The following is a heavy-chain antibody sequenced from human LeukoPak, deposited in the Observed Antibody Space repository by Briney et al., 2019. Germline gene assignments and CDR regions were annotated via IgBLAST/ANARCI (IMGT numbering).Heavy chain of an antibody. Sequence: ASVKVSCKASGGTFSSYAISWVRQAPGQGLEWMGGIIPIFGTANYAQKFQGRVTITADESTSTAYMELSSLRSEDTAVYYCARDLGDSSGYYYYMDVWGKGTTVTISS. D-gene: IGHD3-22*01. V-gene: IGHV1-69*13. CDR2: IIPIFGTA. J-gene: IGHJ6*03. CDR1: GGTFSSYA. CDR3: ARDLGDSSGYYYYMDV.